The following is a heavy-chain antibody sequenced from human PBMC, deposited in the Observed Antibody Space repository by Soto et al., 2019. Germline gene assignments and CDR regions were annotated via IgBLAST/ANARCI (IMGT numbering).Heavy chain of an antibody. J-gene: IGHJ4*02. D-gene: IGHD6-19*01. V-gene: IGHV3-30-3*01. CDR1: GFTFSSNA. CDR2: IPYDGSNK. Sequence: LRLSCAASGFTFSSNAMHWVRQTPGKGLEWVAVIPYDGSNKYYADSVKGRFTISRDNSKNTFFLQMNSLRTDDTAVYYCARLAGGWYFDYWGQGTLVTVSS. CDR3: ARLAGGWYFDY.